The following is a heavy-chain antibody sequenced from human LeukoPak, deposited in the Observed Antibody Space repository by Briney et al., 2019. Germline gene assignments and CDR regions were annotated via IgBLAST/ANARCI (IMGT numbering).Heavy chain of an antibody. Sequence: SSETLSLTCTVSGGSISSYYWSWIRQPAGKGLEWIGRICTSGSTNYNPSLKSRVTMSVDTSKNQFSLKLSSVTAADTAVYYCARVFFGATTTYYYYYMDVWGKGTTVTVSS. V-gene: IGHV4-4*07. CDR1: GGSISSYY. CDR3: ARVFFGATTTYYYYYMDV. D-gene: IGHD1-26*01. CDR2: ICTSGST. J-gene: IGHJ6*03.